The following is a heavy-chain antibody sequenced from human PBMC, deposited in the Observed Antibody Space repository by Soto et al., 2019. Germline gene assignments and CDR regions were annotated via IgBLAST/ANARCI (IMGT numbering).Heavy chain of an antibody. J-gene: IGHJ6*03. Sequence: GGSLRLSCAASGFTFSSYAMTWVRQAPGKGLEWVSATTGSGQRTYADSVKGRFTVSRDNSKNTLYLEMSSLRAEDTAVYYCAKGVNGDYYYYMDVWGKGTTVTVSS. V-gene: IGHV3-23*01. D-gene: IGHD2-8*01. CDR3: AKGVNGDYYYYMDV. CDR2: TTGSGQRT. CDR1: GFTFSSYA.